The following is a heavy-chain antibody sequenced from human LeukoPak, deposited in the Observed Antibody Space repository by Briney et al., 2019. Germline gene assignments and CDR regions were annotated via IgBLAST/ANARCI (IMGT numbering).Heavy chain of an antibody. CDR2: IYYSGST. CDR1: GGSISSGGYC. CDR3: ARVPDDFWSGYGFDY. J-gene: IGHJ4*02. V-gene: IGHV4-31*03. Sequence: SQTLSLTCTVSGGSISSGGYCWSWIRQHPGKGLEWIGYIYYSGSTYYNPSLKSRVTISVDTSKNQFSLKLSSVTAADTAVYYCARVPDDFWSGYGFDYWGQGTLVTVSS. D-gene: IGHD3-3*01.